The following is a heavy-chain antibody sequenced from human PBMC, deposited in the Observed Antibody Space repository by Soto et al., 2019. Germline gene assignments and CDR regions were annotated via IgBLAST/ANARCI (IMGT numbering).Heavy chain of an antibody. CDR2: ISGSGGST. D-gene: IGHD2-2*01. V-gene: IGHV3-23*01. Sequence: PGGSLRLSCAASGFTFSSYAMSWVRQAPGKGLEWVSAISGSGGSTYYADSVKGRFTISRDNSKNTLYLQMNSLRAEDTAVYYCAKDGVVVVPAARREWYNWFDPWGQGTLVTVSS. CDR3: AKDGVVVVPAARREWYNWFDP. J-gene: IGHJ5*02. CDR1: GFTFSSYA.